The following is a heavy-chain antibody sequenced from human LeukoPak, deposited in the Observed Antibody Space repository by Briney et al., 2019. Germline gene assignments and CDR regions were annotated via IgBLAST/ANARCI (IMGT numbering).Heavy chain of an antibody. CDR1: GGSFSGYY. D-gene: IGHD5-12*01. Sequence: PSETLSLTCAVYGGSFSGYYWSWIRQPPGKGLEWIGYIYYSGSTNYNPSLKSRVTISVDTSKNQFSLKLSSVTAAGTAVYYCASHAGGGYYFDYWGQGTLVTVSS. J-gene: IGHJ4*02. V-gene: IGHV4-59*01. CDR3: ASHAGGGYYFDY. CDR2: IYYSGST.